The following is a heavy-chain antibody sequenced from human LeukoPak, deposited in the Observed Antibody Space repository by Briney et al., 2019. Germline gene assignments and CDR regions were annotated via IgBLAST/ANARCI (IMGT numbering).Heavy chain of an antibody. J-gene: IGHJ4*02. CDR1: GFTFSSSG. CDR2: ISGSGGPT. Sequence: GGSLRLSCEASGFTFSSSGMSSVRQAPGKGLEWDSGISGSGGPTYYGASVQGRFTISRDNSKNTLFLHMSSLRAEDTAVYYCARDLAVAGARYFDYWGQGTLVTVSS. CDR3: ARDLAVAGARYFDY. V-gene: IGHV3-23*01. D-gene: IGHD6-19*01.